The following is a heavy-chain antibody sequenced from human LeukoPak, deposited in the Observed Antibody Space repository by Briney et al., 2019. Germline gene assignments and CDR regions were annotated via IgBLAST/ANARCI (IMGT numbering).Heavy chain of an antibody. CDR2: MSNSGSS. CDR3: AGGFSSTWYWFDP. J-gene: IGHJ5*02. V-gene: IGHV4-59*01. CDR1: GGSISSYY. Sequence: SETLSLTCTVSGGSISSYYWTWIRQPPGKGPEWIGYMSNSGSSNYNPSLKSRVTVSVDTSKNQFSLSLSSVTAADTAVYNCAGGFSSTWYWFDPWGQGTLVTVSS. D-gene: IGHD6-13*01.